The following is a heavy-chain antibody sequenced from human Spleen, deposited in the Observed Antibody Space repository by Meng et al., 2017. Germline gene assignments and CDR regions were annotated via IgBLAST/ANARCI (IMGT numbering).Heavy chain of an antibody. V-gene: IGHV4-61*01. CDR1: GGSVSSGSYY. Sequence: GSLRLSCTVSGGSVSSGSYYWSWIRQPPGKGLEWIGYIYYSGSTNYNPSLKSRVTISVDTSKNQFSLKLSSVTAADTAVYYCARGRGLLWFGELIYYYYGMDVWGQGTTVTVSS. J-gene: IGHJ6*02. CDR2: IYYSGST. D-gene: IGHD3-10*01. CDR3: ARGRGLLWFGELIYYYYGMDV.